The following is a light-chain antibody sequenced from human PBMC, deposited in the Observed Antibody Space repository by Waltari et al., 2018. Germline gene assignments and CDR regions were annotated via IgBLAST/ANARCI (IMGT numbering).Light chain of an antibody. Sequence: QSVLTQPPSVSAAPGQKVTISCSGSSPNIGKNYVSRYQQPPGTAPKLLIYDNNKRPSGIPDRFSGSKSGTSATLGITGLQTGDEADYYCGTWDSSLSAVVFGGGTKLTVL. J-gene: IGLJ2*01. V-gene: IGLV1-51*01. CDR1: SPNIGKNY. CDR2: DNN. CDR3: GTWDSSLSAVV.